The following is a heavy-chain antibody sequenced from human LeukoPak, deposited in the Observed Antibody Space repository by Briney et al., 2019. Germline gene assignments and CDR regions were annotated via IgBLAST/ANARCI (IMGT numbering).Heavy chain of an antibody. D-gene: IGHD6-19*01. CDR3: AYESSGPFTN. Sequence: ASVKVSCKASGYTFSTYYLHWVRQAPGQGLEWMGIINPSDYSTTSAQKFQGRVTMTKDTSTSTVYMDLGSLRSEDTAVYYCAYESSGPFTNWGQGTLVTVSS. V-gene: IGHV1-46*01. CDR2: INPSDYST. J-gene: IGHJ4*02. CDR1: GYTFSTYY.